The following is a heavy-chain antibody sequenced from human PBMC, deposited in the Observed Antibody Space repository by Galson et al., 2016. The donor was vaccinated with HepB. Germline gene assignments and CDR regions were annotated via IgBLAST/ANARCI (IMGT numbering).Heavy chain of an antibody. Sequence: QSGAEVKKSGESLKISCKASGYKFGYYWIGWVRQVPGKGLEWMGIFYPGDSDARYSPSFQGQVTFTADESTSTAYLQWTSLKPSDTAMYYCARQELLSSRHWYFDVWGRGTLLTVSS. J-gene: IGHJ2*01. CDR3: ARQELLSSRHWYFDV. CDR1: GYKFGYYW. CDR2: FYPGDSDA. V-gene: IGHV5-51*01. D-gene: IGHD1-7*01.